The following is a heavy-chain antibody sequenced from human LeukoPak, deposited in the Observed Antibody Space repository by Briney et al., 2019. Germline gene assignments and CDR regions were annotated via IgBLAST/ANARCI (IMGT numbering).Heavy chain of an antibody. CDR2: INHSGST. V-gene: IGHV4-34*01. CDR3: AAIAAASFDALDI. D-gene: IGHD6-13*01. CDR1: GGSFSGYY. Sequence: SETLSLTCAVYGGSFSGYYWSWIRQPPGKGLEWIGEINHSGSTNYNPSLKSRVTISVDTSKNQFSLKLSSVTAADTAVYYCAAIAAASFDALDIWGQGTMVTVSS. J-gene: IGHJ3*02.